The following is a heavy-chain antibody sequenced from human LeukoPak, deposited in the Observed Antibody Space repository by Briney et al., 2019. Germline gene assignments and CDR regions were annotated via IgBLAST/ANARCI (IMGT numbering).Heavy chain of an antibody. CDR3: ARGFWDSGSYLGMDV. V-gene: IGHV4-59*02. J-gene: IGHJ6*02. CDR2: ISYSGDT. CDR1: GGSVGSNY. Sequence: SETLSLTCSVSGGSVGSNYWSWVRQPPGKGLEWIGYISYSGDTKYNPSLKSRLSMSVDTSKNQCSLMLTSVTAADTAVYYCARGFWDSGSYLGMDVWGQGTTVSVSS. D-gene: IGHD1-26*01.